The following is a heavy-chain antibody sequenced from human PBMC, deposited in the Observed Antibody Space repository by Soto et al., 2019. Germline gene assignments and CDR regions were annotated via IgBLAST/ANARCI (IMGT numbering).Heavy chain of an antibody. CDR2: ICHSGST. D-gene: IGHD6-6*01. Sequence: PSETLSLTCTVSGGSISSGDYYWSWIRQPPGKGLEWIGYICHSGSTYYNPSLKSRVTISVDTSKNQFSLKLSSVTAADTAVYYCARERPDGARLDPWGQGTLVTVSS. CDR3: ARERPDGARLDP. CDR1: GGSISSGDYY. J-gene: IGHJ5*02. V-gene: IGHV4-30-4*01.